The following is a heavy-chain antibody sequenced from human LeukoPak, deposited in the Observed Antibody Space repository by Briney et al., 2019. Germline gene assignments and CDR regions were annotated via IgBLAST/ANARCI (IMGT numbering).Heavy chain of an antibody. D-gene: IGHD6-13*01. CDR1: GFTFSSYT. Sequence: GGSLRLSCTASGFTFSSYTMNWVRQAPGKGLEWVSSISGSGDYIFYADSMKGRFTISRDNARNSLYLQVNSLRAEDTAVYYCARGVGSNWFIYFQYWGQGTVVTVSS. J-gene: IGHJ1*01. CDR3: ARGVGSNWFIYFQY. CDR2: ISGSGDYI. V-gene: IGHV3-21*01.